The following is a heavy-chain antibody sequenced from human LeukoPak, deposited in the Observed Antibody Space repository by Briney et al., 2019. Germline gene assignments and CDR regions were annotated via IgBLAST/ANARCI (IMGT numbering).Heavy chain of an antibody. D-gene: IGHD3-10*01. J-gene: IGHJ3*02. CDR1: GYTFTGYY. CDR2: INPNSGGT. V-gene: IGHV1-2*02. CDR3: AREVRGVIIGDDAFDI. Sequence: GASVKVSCKASGYTFTGYYMHWVRQAPGQGLEWMGWINPNSGGTNYAQKFQGRVTMTRDTSISTAYMELSRLRSDDTAVYYCAREVRGVIIGDDAFDIWGQGTMVTVSS.